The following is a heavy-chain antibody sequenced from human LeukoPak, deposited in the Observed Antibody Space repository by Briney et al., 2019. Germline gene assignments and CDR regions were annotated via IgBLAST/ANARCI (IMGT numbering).Heavy chain of an antibody. D-gene: IGHD3-16*02. Sequence: SGPTLVNPSETLSLTCTVPGGSISSYYWSWIRQPPGKGLEWIGDISYSGSTNYNPSLKSRVTISVDTSKNQLSLKLNSVTAADTAVYYCARYIWGSYPTFEDYWGQGSLVTVSS. V-gene: IGHV4-59*12. CDR1: GGSISSYY. CDR2: ISYSGST. J-gene: IGHJ4*02. CDR3: ARYIWGSYPTFEDY.